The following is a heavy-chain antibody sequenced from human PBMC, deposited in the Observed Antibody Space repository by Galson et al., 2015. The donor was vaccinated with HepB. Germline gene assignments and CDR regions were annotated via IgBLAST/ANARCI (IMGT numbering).Heavy chain of an antibody. V-gene: IGHV3-7*03. CDR3: AREEYCSSTSCYANLYYYYYYGMDV. Sequence: SLRLSCAASGFTFSSYWMSWVRQAPGKGLEWVANIKQDGSEKYYVDSVKGRFTISRDNAKNSLYLQMNSLRAEDTAVYYCAREEYCSSTSCYANLYYYYYYGMDVWGQGTTVTVSS. D-gene: IGHD2-2*01. J-gene: IGHJ6*02. CDR1: GFTFSSYW. CDR2: IKQDGSEK.